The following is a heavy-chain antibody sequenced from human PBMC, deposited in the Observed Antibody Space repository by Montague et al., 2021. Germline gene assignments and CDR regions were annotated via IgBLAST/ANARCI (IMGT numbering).Heavy chain of an antibody. J-gene: IGHJ4*02. CDR2: ISWNSGNK. V-gene: IGHV3-9*01. Sequence: SLRLSCAASGFTFDDYAMHWVRQAPGKGLEWVSGISWNSGNKGYADSVKGRFTISRDNAKNSLYLQMNSLRAEDTALYYCAKDEIHGYNEGAPGYWGQGTLVTVSS. CDR1: GFTFDDYA. CDR3: AKDEIHGYNEGAPGY. D-gene: IGHD5-18*01.